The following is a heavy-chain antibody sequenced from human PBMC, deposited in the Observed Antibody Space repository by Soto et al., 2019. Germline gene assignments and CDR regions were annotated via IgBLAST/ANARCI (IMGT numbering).Heavy chain of an antibody. V-gene: IGHV3-30-3*01. CDR3: ARESGDSSGPIDY. CDR1: GFTFSSYA. CDR2: ISYDGSNK. Sequence: PGGSLRLSCAASGFTFSSYAMHWVRQAPGKGLEWVAVISYDGSNKYYADSVKGRFTISRDNSKNTLYLQMNSLRAEDTAVYYCARESGDSSGPIDYWGQETLVTVSS. D-gene: IGHD3-22*01. J-gene: IGHJ4*02.